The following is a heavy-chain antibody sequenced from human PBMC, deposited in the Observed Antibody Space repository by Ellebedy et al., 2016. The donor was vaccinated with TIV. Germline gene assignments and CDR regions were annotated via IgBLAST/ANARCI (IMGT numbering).Heavy chain of an antibody. D-gene: IGHD3-10*01. CDR3: ARDRLLWFGESHDAFDI. Sequence: PGGSLRLSCTASGFIVSTNHMSWVRQAPGKGLEWVGGYTNYADSVKGRFTISTHNSRNTLYLQMTNLRTEDTAVYYCARDRLLWFGESHDAFDIWGQGTMVTVSS. CDR2: GGYT. J-gene: IGHJ3*02. V-gene: IGHV3-53*04. CDR1: GFIVSTNH.